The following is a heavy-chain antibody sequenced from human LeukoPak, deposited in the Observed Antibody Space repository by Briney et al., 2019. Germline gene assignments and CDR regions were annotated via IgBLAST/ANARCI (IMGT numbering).Heavy chain of an antibody. D-gene: IGHD2-21*01. CDR1: GFNTSSHY. Sequence: GGSLRLSCAASGFNTSSHYMHWVRQAPGKGLEWVSVIYIGDVTYYADSVKGRFTVSRDDSKNTLYLRMNSLRVEDTALYYCATRDLQSSSDILKWGQGTLVTVSS. CDR2: IYIGDVT. CDR3: ATRDLQSSSDILK. J-gene: IGHJ4*02. V-gene: IGHV3-66*01.